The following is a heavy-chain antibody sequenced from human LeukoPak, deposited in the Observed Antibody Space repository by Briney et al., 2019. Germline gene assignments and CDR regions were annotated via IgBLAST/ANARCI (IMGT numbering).Heavy chain of an antibody. CDR2: IYYSGST. J-gene: IGHJ5*02. Sequence: SETLSLTCTVSGGSISSYYWSWIRQPPGKGLEWIGYIYYSGSTNYNPSLKSRVTISVDTSKNQFSLKLSSVTAADTAVYYCARRRYSNYATDGPNWFDPWGQGTLVTASS. V-gene: IGHV4-59*08. CDR1: GGSISSYY. CDR3: ARRRYSNYATDGPNWFDP. D-gene: IGHD4-11*01.